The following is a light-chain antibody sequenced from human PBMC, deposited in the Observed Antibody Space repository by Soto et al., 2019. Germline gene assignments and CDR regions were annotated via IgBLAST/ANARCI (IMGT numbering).Light chain of an antibody. V-gene: IGKV1-5*03. CDR1: QSISSW. CDR3: QQYNSYPLT. J-gene: IGKJ4*01. CDR2: KAS. Sequence: DIQMTQSPSTLSASIGDRVTITCRASQSISSWLAWYQQKPGKAPKLLIYKASSLESGVPSRFSGSGSGTEFTLTISSLQPDDLATYYCQQYNSYPLTFGGGTKVEIK.